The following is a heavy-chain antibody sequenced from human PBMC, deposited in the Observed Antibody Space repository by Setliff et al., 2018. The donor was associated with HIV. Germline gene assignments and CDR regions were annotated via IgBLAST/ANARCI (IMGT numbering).Heavy chain of an antibody. V-gene: IGHV4-4*07. CDR2: IWTSGST. Sequence: ASETLSLTCTVSGDSIISYYWSWLRQPAGKGLEWIGRIWTSGSTNYNPSLKSRVTISVDTSKNQFSLKLSSVTAADTAVYFCARVVWTAAAGTIDYFYYGLDVWGQGTTVTVSS. J-gene: IGHJ6*02. D-gene: IGHD6-13*01. CDR1: GDSIISYY. CDR3: ARVVWTAAAGTIDYFYYGLDV.